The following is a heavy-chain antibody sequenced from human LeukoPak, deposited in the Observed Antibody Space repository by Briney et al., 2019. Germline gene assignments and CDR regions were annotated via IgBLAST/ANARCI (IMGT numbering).Heavy chain of an antibody. Sequence: PSETLSLTCTVSGGSISSYSWSWIRQPPGKGLEWIGYIYHSGSTYYNPSLKSRVTISVDRSKNQFSLKLSSVTAADTAVYYCARALVGYYFDYWGQGTLVTVSS. CDR1: GGSISSYS. CDR2: IYHSGST. D-gene: IGHD5-12*01. J-gene: IGHJ4*02. CDR3: ARALVGYYFDY. V-gene: IGHV4-30-2*01.